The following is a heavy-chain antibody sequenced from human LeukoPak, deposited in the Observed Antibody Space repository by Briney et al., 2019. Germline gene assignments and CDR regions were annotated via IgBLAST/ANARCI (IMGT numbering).Heavy chain of an antibody. Sequence: GGSLRLSCAASGFTFSDYYMSWIRQAPGKGLEWVSYISSSGSTIYYADSVKGRFTISRDNAKNSLYLQMNSLRAEDTAVYYCARAEIWGMYYFDYWGQGTLVTVSS. CDR3: ARAEIWGMYYFDY. J-gene: IGHJ4*02. CDR1: GFTFSDYY. CDR2: ISSSGSTI. D-gene: IGHD3-16*01. V-gene: IGHV3-11*01.